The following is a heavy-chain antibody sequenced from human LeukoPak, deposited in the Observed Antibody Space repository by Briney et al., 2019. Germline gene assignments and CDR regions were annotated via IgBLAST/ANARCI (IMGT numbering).Heavy chain of an antibody. D-gene: IGHD2-15*01. J-gene: IGHJ3*02. Sequence: GGSLRLSCAASVFIFSSYDMSWVRQAPGKGLEWVSAINHSGYTTYYADSVKGRFTISRDNSRNTLYLQMNSLRAEDTAVYYCAKAPPPYCSGGSCFDAFDIWGQGTLVTVSS. V-gene: IGHV3-23*01. CDR1: VFIFSSYD. CDR2: INHSGYTT. CDR3: AKAPPPYCSGGSCFDAFDI.